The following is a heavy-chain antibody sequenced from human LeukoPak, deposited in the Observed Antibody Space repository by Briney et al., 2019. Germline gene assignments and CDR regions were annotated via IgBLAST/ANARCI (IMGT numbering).Heavy chain of an antibody. J-gene: IGHJ4*02. D-gene: IGHD3-3*01. V-gene: IGHV1-69*06. CDR2: IIPIFGTA. CDR3: ATPTPHVKPLRFLEWLPNL. CDR1: GGTFSSYA. Sequence: ASVKVSCKASGGTFSSYAISWVRQAPGQGLEWMGGIIPIFGTANYAQKFQGRVTMTEDTSTDTAYMELSSLRSEDTAVYYCATPTPHVKPLRFLEWLPNLWGQGTLVTVSS.